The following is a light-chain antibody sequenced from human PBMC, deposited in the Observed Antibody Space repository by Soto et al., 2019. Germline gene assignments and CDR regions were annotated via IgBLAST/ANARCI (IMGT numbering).Light chain of an antibody. J-gene: IGKJ4*01. CDR1: QSISSY. Sequence: DIQMTQSPSSRSASLGDRVTITCRASQSISSYLNWYQQKPGKAPKLLIYAASSLQSGVPSRFSGSGSGTDFTLTISSLQPEDFATYYCQQSYTTPLTFGGGTNVDIK. CDR3: QQSYTTPLT. V-gene: IGKV1-39*01. CDR2: AAS.